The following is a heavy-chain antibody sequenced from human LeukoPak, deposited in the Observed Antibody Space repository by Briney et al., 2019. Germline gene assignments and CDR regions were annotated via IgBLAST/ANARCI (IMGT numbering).Heavy chain of an antibody. Sequence: GRSLRLSCAASGFTFSSYSMNWVRQAPGKGLEWVSSISSSSSYIYYADSVKGRFTISRDNAKNSLYLQMNSLRAEDTAVYYCARDRGRTYYYDSSGHSDAFDIWGQGTMVTVSS. D-gene: IGHD3-22*01. V-gene: IGHV3-21*01. CDR1: GFTFSSYS. J-gene: IGHJ3*02. CDR3: ARDRGRTYYYDSSGHSDAFDI. CDR2: ISSSSSYI.